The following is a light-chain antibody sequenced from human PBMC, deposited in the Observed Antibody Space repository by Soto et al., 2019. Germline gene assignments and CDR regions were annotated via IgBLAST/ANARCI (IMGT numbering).Light chain of an antibody. CDR1: QSIKNNY. J-gene: IGKJ1*01. CDR2: GAS. Sequence: ETVLTQSPGTLSLSPGESATLSCRASQSIKNNYLRWYQQKPGQAPRLLIYGASERATGIPDRFSGSGSGTDFTLTISRLEPEDCAVYYCQQYSNSPRTFGQGTKVEIK. CDR3: QQYSNSPRT. V-gene: IGKV3-20*01.